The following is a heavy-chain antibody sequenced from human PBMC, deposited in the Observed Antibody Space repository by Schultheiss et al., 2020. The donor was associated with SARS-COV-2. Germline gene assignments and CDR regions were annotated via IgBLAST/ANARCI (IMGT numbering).Heavy chain of an antibody. D-gene: IGHD4-23*01. CDR3: SKRKGYGGNSHFDY. J-gene: IGHJ4*02. V-gene: IGHV3-23*01. CDR2: ISGSGGST. Sequence: GGSLRLSCAASGFTFSSYAMSWVRQAPGKGLEWVSAISGSGGSTYYADSVKGRFTISRDNSKNTLYLHMNCLRAEDTAVYYCSKRKGYGGNSHFDYWGQGTLVTVSS. CDR1: GFTFSSYA.